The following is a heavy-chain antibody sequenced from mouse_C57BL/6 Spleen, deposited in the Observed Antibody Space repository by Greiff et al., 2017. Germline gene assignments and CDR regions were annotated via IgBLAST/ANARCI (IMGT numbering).Heavy chain of an antibody. CDR1: GFSLTSSG. D-gene: IGHD2-1*01. CDR3: ARHYYGNYYAMDY. Sequence: VKVEESGPGLVAPSQSLSITCTVSGFSLTSSGVHWVRQPPGKGLEWLVVIWSDGSTTYNSALKSRLSISKDNSKSKVFLKMNSLQTDDTAMYYCARHYYGNYYAMDYWGQGTSVTVSS. V-gene: IGHV2-6-1*01. CDR2: IWSDGST. J-gene: IGHJ4*01.